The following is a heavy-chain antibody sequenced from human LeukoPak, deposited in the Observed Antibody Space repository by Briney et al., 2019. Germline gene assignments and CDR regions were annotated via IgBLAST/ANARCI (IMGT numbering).Heavy chain of an antibody. CDR2: IYYSGST. D-gene: IGHD2-2*01. J-gene: IGHJ5*02. CDR1: GGSISSYY. CDR3: ARVASYAAGWFDP. V-gene: IGHV4-59*01. Sequence: SETLSLTCTVSGGSISSYYWSWIRQPPGKGLEWIGYIYYSGSTNYNPSLKSRVTISVDTSKNQFSLKLSSVTAADTAVYYCARVASYAAGWFDPWGQGTLVTVSS.